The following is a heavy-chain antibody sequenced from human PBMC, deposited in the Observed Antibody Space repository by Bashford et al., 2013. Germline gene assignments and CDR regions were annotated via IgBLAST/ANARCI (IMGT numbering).Heavy chain of an antibody. CDR3: VRNRASGFDF. V-gene: IGHV1-46*01. D-gene: IGHD3-10*01. CDR2: INPSGGST. CDR1: GYTFTGYY. J-gene: IGHJ4*02. Sequence: ASVKVSCKASGYTFTGYYIHWVRQAPGQGLEWMGMINPSGGSTSYAQNFKGRVTMTRDTSTSTVYVGLSSLRSEDTALYYCVRNRASGFDFWGQGTLVTVSS.